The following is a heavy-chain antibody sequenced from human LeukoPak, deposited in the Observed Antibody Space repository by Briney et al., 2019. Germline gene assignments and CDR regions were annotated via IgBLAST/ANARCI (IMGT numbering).Heavy chain of an antibody. CDR1: GGSISSGDYY. CDR3: ARCEVAAAGTALFYYYGMDV. J-gene: IGHJ6*02. Sequence: SQTLSLTCTVSGGSISSGDYYWSWIRQPPGKGLEWIGEINHSGSTNYNPSLKSRVTISVDTSKNQFSLKLSSVTAADTAVYYCARCEVAAAGTALFYYYGMDVWGQGTTVTVSS. D-gene: IGHD6-13*01. V-gene: IGHV4-30-4*01. CDR2: INHSGST.